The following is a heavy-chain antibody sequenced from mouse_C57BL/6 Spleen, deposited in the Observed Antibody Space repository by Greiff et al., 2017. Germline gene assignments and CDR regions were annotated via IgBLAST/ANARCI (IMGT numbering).Heavy chain of an antibody. CDR1: GYTFTGYY. J-gene: IGHJ2*01. CDR3: ARSPEAYYSCFDY. D-gene: IGHD1-2*01. CDR2: INPSTGGT. Sequence: EVQLQQPGPELVKPGASVKLSCKASGYTFTGYYMNWVKQSPGKSLEWIGQINPSTGGTTYNQKFKAKATLTVDKSSSTAYMQLKSLTSEDSAVYYCARSPEAYYSCFDYWGQGTTLTVSS. V-gene: IGHV1-42*01.